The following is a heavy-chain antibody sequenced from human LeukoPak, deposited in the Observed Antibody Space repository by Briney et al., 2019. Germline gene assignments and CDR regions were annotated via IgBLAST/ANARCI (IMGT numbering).Heavy chain of an antibody. J-gene: IGHJ4*02. D-gene: IGHD6-13*01. Sequence: GGSLRLSCAASGFTFSSYWMHWVRQAPGKGLVWVSRIKPDGSSTAYADSVKGRFTISRDNAKNTLYLQMNSLRAEDTAVYYCAKDPIAAAGTLDYWGQGTLVTVSS. CDR3: AKDPIAAAGTLDY. V-gene: IGHV3-74*01. CDR2: IKPDGSST. CDR1: GFTFSSYW.